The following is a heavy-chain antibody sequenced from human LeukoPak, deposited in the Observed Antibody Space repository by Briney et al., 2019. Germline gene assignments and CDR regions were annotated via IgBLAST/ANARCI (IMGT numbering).Heavy chain of an antibody. D-gene: IGHD3-22*01. CDR1: GYSFTTYW. Sequence: KPGESLKISCKGSGYSFTTYWIGWVRQMPGKGLEWMGIIHPGDSDTRYSPSFQGQVTISADKSISTAYLQWSSLKASDTAMYYCASTYYYDSSGYSRGYFDYWGQGTLVTVSS. J-gene: IGHJ4*02. V-gene: IGHV5-51*01. CDR3: ASTYYYDSSGYSRGYFDY. CDR2: IHPGDSDT.